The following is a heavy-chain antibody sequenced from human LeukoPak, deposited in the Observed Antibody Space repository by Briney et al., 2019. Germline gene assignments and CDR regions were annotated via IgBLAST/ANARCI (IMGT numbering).Heavy chain of an antibody. Sequence: GGSLRLSCAASRFTFTSYGMHWVHQAPGNGLEWVAYVRYDGGSNSYADSVKGRFSISRDNSKNTLYLEMNGLRAEDTAVYYCVRGWGSTVYASAFDVWGQGTMVTVSS. V-gene: IGHV3-30*02. J-gene: IGHJ3*01. CDR1: RFTFTSYG. CDR2: VRYDGGSN. D-gene: IGHD2/OR15-2a*01. CDR3: VRGWGSTVYASAFDV.